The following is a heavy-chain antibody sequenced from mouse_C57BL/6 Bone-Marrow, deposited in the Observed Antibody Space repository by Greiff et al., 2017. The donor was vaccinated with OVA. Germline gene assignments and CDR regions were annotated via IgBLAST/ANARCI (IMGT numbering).Heavy chain of an antibody. V-gene: IGHV14-3*02. J-gene: IGHJ1*01. CDR2: IDPATGNT. Sequence: EVQLQQSGAELVKPGASVKLSCTASGFNIKDTYMHWVKQRPEQGLEWIGRIDPATGNTHYDPKFQGKATITADTSSNTAYLPLSSLTSEDTAVYYCARWDWYCDVWGAGTTVTVSS. CDR3: ARWDWYCDV. CDR1: GFNIKDTY.